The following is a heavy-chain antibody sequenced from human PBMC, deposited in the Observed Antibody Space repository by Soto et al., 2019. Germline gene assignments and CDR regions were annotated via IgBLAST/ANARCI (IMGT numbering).Heavy chain of an antibody. J-gene: IGHJ4*02. CDR1: GYTFTSYD. D-gene: IGHD2-8*01. CDR2: MTSNNGNP. Sequence: QVQLVQSGAEVKKPGASVKVSCKTSGYTFTSYDINWVRQATGQGLEWMGWMTSNNGNPGYAQKFQGRVIVTRDTSIRTFYMALSSLRSDDPAVYYCATSRYCTNGVCPFDYWGQGTLVSVSS. CDR3: ATSRYCTNGVCPFDY. V-gene: IGHV1-8*02.